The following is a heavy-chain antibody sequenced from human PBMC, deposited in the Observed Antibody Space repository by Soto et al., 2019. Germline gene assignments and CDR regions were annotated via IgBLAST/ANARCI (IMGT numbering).Heavy chain of an antibody. CDR1: GGSISDDNW. Sequence: SKTLSLTCAVSGGSISDDNWWSWVRQPPGKGLEWIGEIYHSGSTNDNPSLKSRVTISVDKSKNQFSLKLTSVTAADTAVYYCVCPQFSDDDVFAVWGQGTMVTVSS. V-gene: IGHV4-4*02. CDR3: VCPQFSDDDVFAV. CDR2: IYHSGST. J-gene: IGHJ3*01.